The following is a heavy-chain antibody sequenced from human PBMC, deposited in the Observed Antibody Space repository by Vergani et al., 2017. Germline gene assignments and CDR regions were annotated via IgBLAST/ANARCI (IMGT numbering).Heavy chain of an antibody. D-gene: IGHD2-21*02. CDR1: GFTFSLYA. CDR2: ISHDGRNE. J-gene: IGHJ2*01. Sequence: QIHLLEAGGGVVQPGESLRLSCAASGFTFSLYAMHWVRQAPGKGLEWVAFISHDGRNERSLDSVKGRFSISRDTSKNTLYLEMHNLTPEDTAVYYCARDCPGGGGDCSAGWYFDLWGRGTLVTVSS. V-gene: IGHV3-30*03. CDR3: ARDCPGGGGDCSAGWYFDL.